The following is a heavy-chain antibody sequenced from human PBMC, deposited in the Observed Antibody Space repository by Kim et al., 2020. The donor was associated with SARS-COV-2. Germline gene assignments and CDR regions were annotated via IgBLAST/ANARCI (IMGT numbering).Heavy chain of an antibody. Sequence: ASVKVSCKASGYTFTGYYMHWVRQAPGQGLEWMGWINPNSGGTNYAQKFQGRVTMTRDTSISTAYMELSRLRSDDTAVYYCARVGPYSSGWRDNWFDPWGQGTLVTVSS. CDR2: INPNSGGT. J-gene: IGHJ5*02. CDR3: ARVGPYSSGWRDNWFDP. V-gene: IGHV1-2*02. D-gene: IGHD6-19*01. CDR1: GYTFTGYY.